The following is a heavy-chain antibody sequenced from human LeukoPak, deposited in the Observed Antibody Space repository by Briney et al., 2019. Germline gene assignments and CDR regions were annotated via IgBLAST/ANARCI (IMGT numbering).Heavy chain of an antibody. J-gene: IGHJ5*02. CDR1: GGSISSGGYS. D-gene: IGHD3-10*01. Sequence: SQTLSLTCAVSGGSISSGGYSWSWIRQPPGKGLEWIGYIYHSGSTYYNPSLKSRVTISVDRSKNQFSLKLSSMTAADTAVYYCARERVLSWFDPWGQGTLVTVSS. CDR2: IYHSGST. CDR3: ARERVLSWFDP. V-gene: IGHV4-30-2*01.